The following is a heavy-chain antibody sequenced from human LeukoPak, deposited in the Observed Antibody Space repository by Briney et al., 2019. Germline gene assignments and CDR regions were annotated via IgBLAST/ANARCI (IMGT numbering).Heavy chain of an antibody. CDR2: IFRNGDT. J-gene: IGHJ4*02. Sequence: GGSLRLSCTASEFTASRNYMLWVRQAPGKGLEWVSLIFRNGDTHYADSVKGRFTISRDTSKNTVSLQMNGLRVEDTAMYYCTIDQMNYWGQGTLVTVSS. V-gene: IGHV3-53*01. CDR3: TIDQMNY. CDR1: EFTASRNY. D-gene: IGHD5-24*01.